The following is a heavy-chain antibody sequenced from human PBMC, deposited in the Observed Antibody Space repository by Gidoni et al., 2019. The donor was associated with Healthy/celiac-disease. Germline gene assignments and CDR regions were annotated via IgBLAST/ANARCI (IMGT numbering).Heavy chain of an antibody. V-gene: IGHV3-33*01. CDR3: ARDAREGMGFDY. J-gene: IGHJ4*02. CDR1: GFTFSSYG. CDR2: IWYDGSNK. Sequence: QVQLVESGGGVVQPGGSLRLSCAASGFTFSSYGMQWVRQAPGKGLEWVAVIWYDGSNKHYADSVKGRFSISRDNSKNTMYLQMNSLRAEDTAVYYCARDAREGMGFDYWGQGTLVTVSS. D-gene: IGHD6-6*01.